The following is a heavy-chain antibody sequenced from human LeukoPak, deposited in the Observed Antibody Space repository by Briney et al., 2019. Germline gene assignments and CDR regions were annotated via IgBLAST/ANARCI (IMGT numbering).Heavy chain of an antibody. V-gene: IGHV3-23*01. J-gene: IGHJ4*02. CDR1: GFTFSSCS. Sequence: GGALRLSCAVYGFTFSSCSMSWGRQAPGKGLEWVSGINNIGDSIYYADSVQGRFTISRDNSKNTLYLQMNSLRAEDTAVYYCAKAFHYSNPWYDYWGQGTLVTVSS. CDR3: AKAFHYSNPWYDY. CDR2: INNIGDSI. D-gene: IGHD6-13*01.